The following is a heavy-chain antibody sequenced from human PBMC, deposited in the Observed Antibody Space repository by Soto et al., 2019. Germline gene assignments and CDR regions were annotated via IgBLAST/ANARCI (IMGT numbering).Heavy chain of an antibody. CDR3: ARSRGTGTYPHEFQP. Sequence: PSETLSLTCTASGGSIISGGYYWIWMRQHPGKGLEWIGYIYYSGSTYYNPSLKSRVTISVDTSNNQFSLQLSSVTAADTAVYYCARSRGTGTYPHEFQPWGQGTLVTVSS. J-gene: IGHJ1*01. CDR2: IYYSGST. CDR1: GGSIISGGYY. V-gene: IGHV4-31*03. D-gene: IGHD1-26*01.